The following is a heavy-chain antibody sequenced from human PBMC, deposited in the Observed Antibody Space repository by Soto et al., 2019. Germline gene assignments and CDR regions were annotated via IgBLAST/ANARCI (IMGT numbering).Heavy chain of an antibody. CDR1: GFTFSNAW. V-gene: IGHV3-15*01. Sequence: GGSLRLSCAASGFTFSNAWMSWVRQAPGKGLEWVGRIKSKTDGGTTDYAAPVKGRFTISRDDSKNTLYLQMNSLKTEDTAVYYCTTDYCSGGSCYSDSGYYYMDVWGKGTTVTVSS. CDR3: TTDYCSGGSCYSDSGYYYMDV. D-gene: IGHD2-15*01. CDR2: IKSKTDGGTT. J-gene: IGHJ6*03.